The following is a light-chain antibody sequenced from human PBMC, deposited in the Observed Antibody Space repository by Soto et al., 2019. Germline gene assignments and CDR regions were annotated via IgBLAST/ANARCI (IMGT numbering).Light chain of an antibody. CDR1: QDISNY. V-gene: IGKV1-33*01. CDR3: QQYDATWT. CDR2: DAS. Sequence: DIQMTQSQSSLSASVGDRVTITCQAIQDISNYLNWYQQKPWKAPNLLTYDASNLETGVPSRFSGSGSGTDFTFTISSLQPEDIATYYCQQYDATWTFGQGTKVEIK. J-gene: IGKJ1*01.